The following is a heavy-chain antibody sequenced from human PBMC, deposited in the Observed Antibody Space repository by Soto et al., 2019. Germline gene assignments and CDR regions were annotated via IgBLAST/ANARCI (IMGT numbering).Heavy chain of an antibody. D-gene: IGHD1-1*01. J-gene: IGHJ4*02. V-gene: IGHV1-3*04. CDR3: ARGQWKQTLPDYYLDS. CDR1: GFTFIGSS. CDR2: IDTNNGRT. Sequence: ASVKVSCKASGFTFIGSSIHWLRQAPGQNLQWLGWIDTNNGRTKYSQTFQGRVTISRDTSASTTYMELNSLKSEDTAVYYCARGQWKQTLPDYYLDSWDQGTLVTVS.